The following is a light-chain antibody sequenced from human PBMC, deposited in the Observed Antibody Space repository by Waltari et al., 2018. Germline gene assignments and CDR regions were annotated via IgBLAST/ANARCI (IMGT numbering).Light chain of an antibody. J-gene: IGLJ2*01. Sequence: QSALTQPPSASGSPGQSVTISCTGNSSDIDYNYVSWYQQHPGKAPKVVIYEVNKRPSGAPDRFSGAKSGNAASLTVSGLQAEDEADYYCNSYAGIIILFGGGTKLTVL. V-gene: IGLV2-8*01. CDR3: NSYAGIIIL. CDR2: EVN. CDR1: SSDIDYNY.